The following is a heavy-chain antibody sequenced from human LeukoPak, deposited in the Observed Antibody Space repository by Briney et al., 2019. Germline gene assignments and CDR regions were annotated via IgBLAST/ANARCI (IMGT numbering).Heavy chain of an antibody. CDR2: IHTSGST. J-gene: IGHJ5*02. V-gene: IGHV4-4*07. CDR1: GGSISSYY. Sequence: PSETLSLTCTVSGGSISSYYWSWIRQPAGKGLEWIGRIHTSGSTNYNPSLKSRVTMSADTSKNQFPLKLSSVTAADTAVYYCAKDINTVGVIRWFDPWGQGTLVTVSS. CDR3: AKDINTVGVIRWFDP. D-gene: IGHD3-10*01.